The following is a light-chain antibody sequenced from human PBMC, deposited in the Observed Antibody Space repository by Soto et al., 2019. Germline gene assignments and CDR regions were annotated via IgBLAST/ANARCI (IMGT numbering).Light chain of an antibody. CDR2: KAS. CDR3: QHYNSYSRT. J-gene: IGKJ1*01. V-gene: IGKV1-13*02. CDR1: QDISRA. Sequence: AIPLTQSPSSLSATVGDRVTITCRASQDISRALAWYQQKPGEAPKLLIYKASKLENGDPSRFAGFGSGTEFTLSIASLQPDDSATYYCQHYNSYSRTFGQGTKVEIK.